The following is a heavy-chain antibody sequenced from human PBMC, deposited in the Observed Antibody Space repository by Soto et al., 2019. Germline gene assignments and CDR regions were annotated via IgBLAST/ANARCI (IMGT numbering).Heavy chain of an antibody. D-gene: IGHD2-15*01. V-gene: IGHV3-11*01. CDR1: GFTFSDYY. Sequence: GGSLRLSCAASGFTFSDYYMSWIRQAPGKGLEWVSYISSSGSTIYYADSVKGRFTISRDNAKNSLYLQMNSLRAEDTAVYYCARCLISNCSGGSCYYYYYYYYMDVWGKGTTVTVSS. J-gene: IGHJ6*03. CDR2: ISSSGSTI. CDR3: ARCLISNCSGGSCYYYYYYYYMDV.